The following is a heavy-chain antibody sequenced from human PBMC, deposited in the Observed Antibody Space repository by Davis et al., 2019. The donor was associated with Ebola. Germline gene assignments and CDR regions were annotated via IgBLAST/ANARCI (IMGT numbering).Heavy chain of an antibody. J-gene: IGHJ6*02. CDR3: ARDYGDYYYGMDV. D-gene: IGHD4-17*01. CDR2: IYRGGST. CDR1: GFTVSRNY. Sequence: SLNISCPSSGFTVSRNYMSWLRQAPGKGLESVSVIYRGGSTYYADSVKGRFTISRDNSKNTLYLQMNSLRAEDKAGYYCARDYGDYYYGMDVWGQGTTVSVSS. V-gene: IGHV3-53*01.